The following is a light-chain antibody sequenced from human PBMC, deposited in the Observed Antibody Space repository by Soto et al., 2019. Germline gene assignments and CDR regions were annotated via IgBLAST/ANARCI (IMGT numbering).Light chain of an antibody. Sequence: DIQMTQSPSNLSASVGDRVTITCRASQSVGYWLAWYQQKPGKAPTFLVYDASNLHSGVPARFSGSGSGSEFTLTISSLQPDDFGTYYCQQYGTYLWTFGQGTRVEIK. CDR3: QQYGTYLWT. CDR1: QSVGYW. V-gene: IGKV1-5*01. CDR2: DAS. J-gene: IGKJ1*01.